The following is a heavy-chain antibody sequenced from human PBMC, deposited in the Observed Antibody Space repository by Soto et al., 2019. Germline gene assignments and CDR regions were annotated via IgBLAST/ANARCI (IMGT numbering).Heavy chain of an antibody. CDR2: INAGNGNT. CDR1: GYTFSTYA. V-gene: IGHV1-3*01. D-gene: IGHD3-10*01. CDR3: ASPYYGSGNFY. J-gene: IGHJ4*02. Sequence: QVQLVQSGAEVKKPGASVRVSCKASGYTFSTYALHWVRQAPGQRLEWMGWINAGNGNTKYSQTFQGRVTFTRDTSASTAYMALSSLRSEDTAVFYCASPYYGSGNFYWGQGTLVTVSS.